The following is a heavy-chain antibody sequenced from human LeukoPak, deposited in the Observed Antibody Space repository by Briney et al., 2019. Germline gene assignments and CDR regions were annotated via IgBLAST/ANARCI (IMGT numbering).Heavy chain of an antibody. D-gene: IGHD3-10*01. J-gene: IGHJ2*01. CDR1: GGSISSYY. CDR3: ARPEVRGVIIYFDL. Sequence: SETLSLTCTVSGGSISSYYWSWIRQPPGKGLEWIGYIYYSGSTNYNPSLKSRVTISVDTSKNQFSLKLSSVTAADTAVYYCARPEVRGVIIYFDLWGRGTLVTVSS. V-gene: IGHV4-59*08. CDR2: IYYSGST.